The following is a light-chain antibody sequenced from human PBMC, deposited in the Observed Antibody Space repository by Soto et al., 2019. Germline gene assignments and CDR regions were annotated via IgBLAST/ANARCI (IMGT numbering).Light chain of an antibody. CDR3: QSYDSSLSGVV. CDR2: GNS. V-gene: IGLV1-40*01. CDR1: SSNIGAGYD. Sequence: QIVVTQSPSGSGAPGQRVTISCTGSSSNIGAGYDVHWYQQLPGTAPKLLIYGNSNRPSGVPDRFSGSKSGTSASLAITGLQAEDEADYYCQSYDSSLSGVVFGGGTKLTVL. J-gene: IGLJ2*01.